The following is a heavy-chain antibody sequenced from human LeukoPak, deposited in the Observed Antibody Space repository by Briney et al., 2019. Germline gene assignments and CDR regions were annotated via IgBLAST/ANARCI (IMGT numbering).Heavy chain of an antibody. CDR1: GGSISSGSYY. J-gene: IGHJ4*02. CDR3: ARYGGVTFDY. CDR2: IYYSGST. Sequence: SETLSLTCTVSGGSISSGSYYWSWIRQPPGKGLEWIGYIYYSGSTNYNPSLKSRVTISVDTSKNQFSLKLSSVTAADTAVYYCARYGGVTFDYWGQGTLVTVSS. V-gene: IGHV4-61*01. D-gene: IGHD3-16*01.